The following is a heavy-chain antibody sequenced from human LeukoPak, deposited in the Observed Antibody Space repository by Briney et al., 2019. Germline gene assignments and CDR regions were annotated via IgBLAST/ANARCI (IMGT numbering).Heavy chain of an antibody. CDR3: ARDRTWELPYNWFDP. Sequence: PGGSLRLSGAASGFTFSSYWMSWVRQAPGKGLEWVANIKQDGSEKYYVDSVKGRFTISRDNAKNSLYLQMNSLRAEDTAVYYCARDRTWELPYNWFDPWGQGTLVTVSS. D-gene: IGHD1-26*01. V-gene: IGHV3-7*03. CDR1: GFTFSSYW. CDR2: IKQDGSEK. J-gene: IGHJ5*02.